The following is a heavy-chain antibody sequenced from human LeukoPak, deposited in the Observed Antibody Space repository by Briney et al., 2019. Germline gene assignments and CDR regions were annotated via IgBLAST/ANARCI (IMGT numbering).Heavy chain of an antibody. CDR3: ARGGRDGYNLDY. CDR2: IYYSGST. Sequence: SSETLSLTCTVSGGSISSYYWSWIRQPPGKGLEWIGYIYYSGSTNYNPSLKSRVTISVDTSKNQFSLKLSSVTAADTAVYYCARGGRDGYNLDYWGQGTLVTVSS. CDR1: GGSISSYY. J-gene: IGHJ4*02. D-gene: IGHD5-24*01. V-gene: IGHV4-59*01.